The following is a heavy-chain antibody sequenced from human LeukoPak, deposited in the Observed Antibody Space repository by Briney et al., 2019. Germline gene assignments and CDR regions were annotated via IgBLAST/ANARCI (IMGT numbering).Heavy chain of an antibody. Sequence: PGGSLRLSCAASGFSFSTQRMHWVRQAPGKGLVWVSYINIDERITGYADSVKGRFTISRDNSKNTLYLQMNSLRAEDTAVYYCAKVDTAMGAGDYWGQGTLVTVSS. CDR1: GFSFSTQR. V-gene: IGHV3-74*01. CDR2: INIDERIT. D-gene: IGHD5-18*01. CDR3: AKVDTAMGAGDY. J-gene: IGHJ4*02.